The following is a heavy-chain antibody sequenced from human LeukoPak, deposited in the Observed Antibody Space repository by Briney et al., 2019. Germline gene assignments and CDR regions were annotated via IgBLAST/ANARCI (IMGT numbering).Heavy chain of an antibody. Sequence: GGSLRLSCAASGFTFSSYAMHWVRQAPGKGLEWVALIPYDGSNKYYADSVKGRFTVPRDNSKNTLYLQMNSLRAEDTAVYYCVRGAYSSSWLNFDYWGQGTLVTVSS. CDR1: GFTFSSYA. CDR3: VRGAYSSSWLNFDY. V-gene: IGHV3-30*04. J-gene: IGHJ4*02. D-gene: IGHD6-13*01. CDR2: IPYDGSNK.